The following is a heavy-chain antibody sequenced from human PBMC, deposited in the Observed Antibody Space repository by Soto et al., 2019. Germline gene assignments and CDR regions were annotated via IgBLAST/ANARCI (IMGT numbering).Heavy chain of an antibody. CDR2: ISPYKGTR. D-gene: IGHD3-3*02. CDR3: ARIRRRXXXXXARLDF. Sequence: ASVKVSCXVSGYTFTSYGIMWGRQAPGQGLEWVGWISPYKGTRNDTGSLQGRVTLTTDTSTSTAXMELKSLTSDDTAVYFCARIRRRXXXXXARLDFWGXGSLVTVSS. J-gene: IGHJ4*02. V-gene: IGHV1-18*01. CDR1: GYTFTSYG.